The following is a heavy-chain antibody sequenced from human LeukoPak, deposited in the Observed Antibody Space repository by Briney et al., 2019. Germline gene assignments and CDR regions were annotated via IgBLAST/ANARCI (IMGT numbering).Heavy chain of an antibody. V-gene: IGHV4-59*01. CDR3: ARELRFLEWTFIDY. D-gene: IGHD3-3*01. J-gene: IGHJ4*02. CDR1: GGSISSYY. Sequence: SETLSLTCTVSGGSISSYYWSWIRQPPGKGLEWIGYIYYSGSTNYNPSLKSRVTISVDTSKNQFSLKLSSVTAADTAVYYCARELRFLEWTFIDYWSQGTLVTVSS. CDR2: IYYSGST.